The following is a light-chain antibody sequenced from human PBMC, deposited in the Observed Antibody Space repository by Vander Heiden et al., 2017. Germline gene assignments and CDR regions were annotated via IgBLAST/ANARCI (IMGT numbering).Light chain of an antibody. J-gene: IGKJ3*01. CDR1: QSVSSSY. V-gene: IGKV3-20*01. Sequence: EIVLTQSPGTLSLSPGERATLSCRASQSVSSSYLAGYQQKPGQAPRLLIYGAASRATGIQDRFSGSGSGTDFTLTISRLEPEDFAVYYCQQYGSSPPFTFGPGTKVDIK. CDR2: GAA. CDR3: QQYGSSPPFT.